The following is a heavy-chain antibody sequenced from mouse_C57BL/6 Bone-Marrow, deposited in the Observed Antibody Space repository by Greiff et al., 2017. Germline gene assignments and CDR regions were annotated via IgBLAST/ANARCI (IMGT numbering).Heavy chain of an antibody. J-gene: IGHJ2*01. CDR1: GYTFTSYW. CDR2: IHPNSGST. CDR3: ARRGPITTVVAPRAFDY. V-gene: IGHV1-64*01. D-gene: IGHD1-1*01. Sequence: QVQLQQSGAELVKPGASVKLSCKASGYTFTSYWMHWVKQRPGQGLEWIGMIHPNSGSTNYNEKFKSKATLTVDKSSSTAYMQLSSLTSEDSAVYYCARRGPITTVVAPRAFDYWGQGTTLTVSS.